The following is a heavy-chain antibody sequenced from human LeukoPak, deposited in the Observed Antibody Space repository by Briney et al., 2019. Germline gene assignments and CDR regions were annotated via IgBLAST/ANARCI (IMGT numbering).Heavy chain of an antibody. V-gene: IGHV3-23*01. J-gene: IGHJ5*02. CDR3: AKDSAFSSGWYAWFDP. CDR2: ISGSGGST. D-gene: IGHD6-19*01. CDR1: GFTFSSYA. Sequence: GGSLRLSCAASGFTFSSYAMSWVRQAPGKGLEWVSAISGSGGSTYYADSVKGRFTISRDNSKNTLYLQMNRLRAEDTAVYYCAKDSAFSSGWYAWFDPWGQGTLVTVSS.